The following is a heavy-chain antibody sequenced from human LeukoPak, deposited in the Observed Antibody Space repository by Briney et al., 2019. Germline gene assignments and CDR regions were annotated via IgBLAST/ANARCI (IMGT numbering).Heavy chain of an antibody. CDR1: GGSFSGYY. V-gene: IGHV4-34*01. Sequence: MASETLSLTCAVYGGSFSGYYWSWIRQPPGKGLEWIGEINHSGSTNYNPSLKSRVTISVDTSKNQFSLKLSSVTAADTAVYYCARGTWDARSYYYYDFWSGYSTYYFDYWGQGTLVTVSS. J-gene: IGHJ4*02. CDR3: ARGTWDARSYYYYDFWSGYSTYYFDY. CDR2: INHSGST. D-gene: IGHD3-3*01.